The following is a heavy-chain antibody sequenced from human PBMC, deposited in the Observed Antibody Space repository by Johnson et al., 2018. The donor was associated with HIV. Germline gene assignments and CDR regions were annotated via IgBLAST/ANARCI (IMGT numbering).Heavy chain of an antibody. CDR2: VSYDASNK. Sequence: QMLLVESGGGVVQPGRSLRLSCAASGFTFSGYAMHWVRQAPGKGLEWVAVVSYDASNKYYADSVKGRFTISRDNSKNTVFLQMDSLRGEDTADYYCARDPGNGGRPFDAFDIWGQGTMVTVSS. J-gene: IGHJ3*02. V-gene: IGHV3-30*04. CDR3: ARDPGNGGRPFDAFDI. D-gene: IGHD4-23*01. CDR1: GFTFSGYA.